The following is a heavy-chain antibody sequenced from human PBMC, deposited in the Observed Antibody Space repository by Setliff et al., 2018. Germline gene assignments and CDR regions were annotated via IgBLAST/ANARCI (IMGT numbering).Heavy chain of an antibody. CDR1: GYTLTELS. CDR2: FDPEDGET. D-gene: IGHD3-10*01. J-gene: IGHJ3*02. V-gene: IGHV1-24*01. CDR3: ATGVLLWFGELGNAFDI. Sequence: VKVSCKVSGYTLTELSMHWVRQAPGKGLEWMGGFDPEDGETIYAQKFQGRVTMTEDTSTDIAYMELSSLRSEDTAVYYCATGVLLWFGELGNAFDIWGQGTMVTVSS.